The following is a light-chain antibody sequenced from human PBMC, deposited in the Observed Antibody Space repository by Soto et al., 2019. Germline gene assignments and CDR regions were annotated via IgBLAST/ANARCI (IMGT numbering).Light chain of an antibody. J-gene: IGKJ1*01. V-gene: IGKV3-20*01. Sequence: EIVLTQSPGTLSLYPGERATLSCRASQSVSNNYLAWYQQKPGQAPRLLIYGASNRATGIPDRFSGSGSGTDFTLTISRLEPEDFAVYYCQQYISSGTFGQGTKVDIK. CDR2: GAS. CDR1: QSVSNNY. CDR3: QQYISSGT.